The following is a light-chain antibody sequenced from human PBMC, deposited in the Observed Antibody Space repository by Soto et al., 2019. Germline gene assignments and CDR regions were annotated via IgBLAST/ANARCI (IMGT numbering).Light chain of an antibody. CDR1: SSDVGNYNL. J-gene: IGLJ7*01. Sequence: QSALTQPASVSGSPGQSITISCTGTSSDVGNYNLVSWYQQHPGKAPKLIIYEVTERPSGVSDRFSGSKSGYTASLTISGLQAEDEADYYCFSYATRTTSYAVFGGGTQLTVL. CDR2: EVT. V-gene: IGLV2-23*02. CDR3: FSYATRTTSYAV.